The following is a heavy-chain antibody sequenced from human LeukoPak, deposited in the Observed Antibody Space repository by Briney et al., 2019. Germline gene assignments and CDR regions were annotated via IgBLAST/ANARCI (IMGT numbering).Heavy chain of an antibody. J-gene: IGHJ4*02. D-gene: IGHD5-18*01. CDR2: INPNSGGT. CDR1: GYTFTGYY. Sequence: ASVKVSCKASGYTFTGYYMHWVRQAPGQGLEWMGWINPNSGGTNYAQKFQGRVTMTRDTSISTAYMELSRLRSDGTAVYYCATGLQLWAHFDYWGQGTLVTVSS. V-gene: IGHV1-2*02. CDR3: ATGLQLWAHFDY.